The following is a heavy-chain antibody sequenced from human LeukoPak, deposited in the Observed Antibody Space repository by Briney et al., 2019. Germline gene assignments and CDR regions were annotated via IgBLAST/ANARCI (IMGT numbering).Heavy chain of an antibody. Sequence: GGSLRLSCAGSGFSFSSYGMHWVRQAPGKGLEWMAFIRSDGSNKYYADSVKGRFTISRDNSMNTLYLQMNSLRAEDTAVYYCARILDSAWGELGYWGQGTLVTVSS. CDR3: ARILDSAWGELGY. CDR2: IRSDGSNK. D-gene: IGHD6-19*01. CDR1: GFSFSSYG. J-gene: IGHJ4*02. V-gene: IGHV3-30*02.